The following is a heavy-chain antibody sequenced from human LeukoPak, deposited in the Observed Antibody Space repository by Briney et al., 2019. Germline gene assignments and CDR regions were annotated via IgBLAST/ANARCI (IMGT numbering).Heavy chain of an antibody. Sequence: GASVKVSCKASGYTVTSYYMHWVRQAPGQGLEWRGWISPNSGGTNYAQKFQGRVTMTRDTYISTAYMELSRLRSDDTAVYYCAREDMGYLLVYWGQGTLVTVSS. D-gene: IGHD1-26*01. CDR3: AREDMGYLLVY. V-gene: IGHV1-2*02. CDR2: ISPNSGGT. J-gene: IGHJ4*02. CDR1: GYTVTSYY.